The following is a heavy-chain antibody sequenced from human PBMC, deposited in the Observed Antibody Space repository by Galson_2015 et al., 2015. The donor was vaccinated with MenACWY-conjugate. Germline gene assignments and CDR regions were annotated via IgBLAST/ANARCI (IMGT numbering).Heavy chain of an antibody. V-gene: IGHV3-23*01. CDR2: ISGSGGST. D-gene: IGHD2-8*02. CDR1: GFTFSSYA. Sequence: SLRLSCAASGFTFSSYAMSWVRQAPGKGLEWVSAISGSGGSTYYADSVKGRFTISRDNSKNTLYLQMNSLRAEDTAVYYCAKDPLTGCTGTCYLFDPWGQGTLVTVSS. CDR3: AKDPLTGCTGTCYLFDP. J-gene: IGHJ5*02.